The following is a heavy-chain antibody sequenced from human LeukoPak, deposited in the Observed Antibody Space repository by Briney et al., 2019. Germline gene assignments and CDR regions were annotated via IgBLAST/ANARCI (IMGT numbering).Heavy chain of an antibody. V-gene: IGHV1-18*01. CDR3: ARDRGPRNYDILTGYYTWFDP. CDR2: ISAYNGNT. Sequence: GASVKVSCKASGYTFTSYGISWVRQAPGQGLEWMGWISAYNGNTNYAQKLQGRVTMTTDISTSTAYMELRSLRSDDTAVYYCARDRGPRNYDILTGYYTWFDPWGQGTLVTVSS. J-gene: IGHJ5*02. CDR1: GYTFTSYG. D-gene: IGHD3-9*01.